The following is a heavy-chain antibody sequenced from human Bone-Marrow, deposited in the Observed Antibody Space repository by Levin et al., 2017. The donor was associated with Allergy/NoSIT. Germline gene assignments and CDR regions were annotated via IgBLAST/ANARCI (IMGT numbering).Heavy chain of an antibody. J-gene: IGHJ3*01. CDR1: GFTFRDYW. D-gene: IGHD3-16*01. Sequence: PGGSLRLSCAATGFTFRDYWMTWVRQTPGRGLEWVANIDQDGSQKYYVDSVKGRFTISRDNAKNSVDLQMNYLRDDDTAVYYCARKLRGSSADDAFDVWGHGTMVTFSS. CDR3: ARKLRGSSADDAFDV. CDR2: IDQDGSQK. V-gene: IGHV3-7*03.